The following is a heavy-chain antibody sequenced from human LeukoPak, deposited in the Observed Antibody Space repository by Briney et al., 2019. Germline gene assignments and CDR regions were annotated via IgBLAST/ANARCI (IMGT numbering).Heavy chain of an antibody. CDR2: IIPIFGTA. CDR1: GGTFSSYA. J-gene: IGHJ4*02. Sequence: SVKVSCKASGGTFSSYAISWVRQAPGQGPEWMGRIIPIFGTANYAQKFQGRVTITTDESTSTAYMELSSLRSEDTAVYYCARDGFGELSFWFYFDYWGQGTLVTVSS. CDR3: ARDGFGELSFWFYFDY. V-gene: IGHV1-69*05. D-gene: IGHD3-10*01.